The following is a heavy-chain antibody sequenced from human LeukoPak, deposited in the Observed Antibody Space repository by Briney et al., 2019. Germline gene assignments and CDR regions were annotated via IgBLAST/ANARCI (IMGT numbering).Heavy chain of an antibody. J-gene: IGHJ4*02. V-gene: IGHV1-2*02. D-gene: IGHD6-19*01. CDR1: GYTFTGYY. Sequence: ASVRVSCKPSGYTFTGYYLHWVRQAPGQAPEWVGWMIPNTGATLYARNFQDRVTLSRDTSINTGYTDLNSLTIDDTAVYYCARDRVGSGWPRPFYFEFWGQGTLVIVSS. CDR3: ARDRVGSGWPRPFYFEF. CDR2: MIPNTGAT.